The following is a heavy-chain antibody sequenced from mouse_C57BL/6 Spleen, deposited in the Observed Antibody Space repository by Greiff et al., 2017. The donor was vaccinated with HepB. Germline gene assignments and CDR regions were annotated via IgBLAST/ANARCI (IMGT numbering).Heavy chain of an antibody. CDR3: ARNWDVSYYFDY. D-gene: IGHD4-1*01. Sequence: EVMLVESGGGLVKPGGSLKLSCAASGFTFSSYAMSWVRQTPEKRLEWVATISDGGSYTYYPDNVKGRFTISRDNAKNNLYLQMSHLKSEDTAMYYCARNWDVSYYFDYWGQGTTLTVSS. J-gene: IGHJ2*01. CDR2: ISDGGSYT. V-gene: IGHV5-4*03. CDR1: GFTFSSYA.